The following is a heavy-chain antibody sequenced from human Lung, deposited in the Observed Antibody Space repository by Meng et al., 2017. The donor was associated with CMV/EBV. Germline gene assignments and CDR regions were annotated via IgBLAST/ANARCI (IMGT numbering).Heavy chain of an antibody. CDR1: GFTFSSYG. Sequence: GESLKISCAASGFTFSSYGLHWVRQAPGKGLEWVAVIWYDGSNKYYADSVKGRFTISRDNSKNTLFLQMNSLRAEDTAVYYCAKSNSRSFEYYYGMDVWGHGTXVTVSS. D-gene: IGHD6-6*01. CDR2: IWYDGSNK. CDR3: AKSNSRSFEYYYGMDV. V-gene: IGHV3-33*03. J-gene: IGHJ6*02.